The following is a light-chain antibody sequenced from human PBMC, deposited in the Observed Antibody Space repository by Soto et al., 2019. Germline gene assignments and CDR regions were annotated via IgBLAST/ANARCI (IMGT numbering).Light chain of an antibody. Sequence: DIQMTQSPSTLSASVGDRVTITCRASQSIGRWLAWYQQRPGKAPNLLIYDASSLQGGVPSRFSGSGSGTEFTLTIFSLQPDDFATYYCQQYNSFAITFGQGTRLEIK. V-gene: IGKV1-5*01. CDR1: QSIGRW. CDR3: QQYNSFAIT. CDR2: DAS. J-gene: IGKJ5*01.